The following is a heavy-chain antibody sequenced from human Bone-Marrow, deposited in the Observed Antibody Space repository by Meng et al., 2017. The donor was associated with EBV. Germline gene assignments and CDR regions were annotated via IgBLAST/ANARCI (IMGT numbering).Heavy chain of an antibody. V-gene: IGHV4-59*01. Sequence: QVQLQESGPGLVKPSETLSLTCTVSGGSISSYYWSWIRQPPGKGLEWIGYIYYSGSTNYNPSLKSRVTISVDTSKNQFSLKLSSVTAADTAVYYCALAGPFDYWGQGTLVTVSP. D-gene: IGHD2-15*01. CDR2: IYYSGST. J-gene: IGHJ4*02. CDR3: ALAGPFDY. CDR1: GGSISSYY.